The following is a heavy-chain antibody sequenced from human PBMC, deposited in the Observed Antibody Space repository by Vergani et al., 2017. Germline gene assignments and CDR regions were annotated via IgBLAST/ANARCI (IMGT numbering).Heavy chain of an antibody. CDR1: GYTFTDHY. CDR3: ARGGTDGFDY. V-gene: IGHV1-69-2*01. Sequence: EVQLVQSGAEVKKPGATMKISCKVSGYTFTDHYMHWVKQAPGKGLEWMGLVDPEDGETIYAEKFKGRVTIAADTSTDTAHLELSSLRSEDTAVYYCARGGTDGFDYWGQGTLVTVSS. CDR2: VDPEDGET. D-gene: IGHD1-1*01. J-gene: IGHJ4*02.